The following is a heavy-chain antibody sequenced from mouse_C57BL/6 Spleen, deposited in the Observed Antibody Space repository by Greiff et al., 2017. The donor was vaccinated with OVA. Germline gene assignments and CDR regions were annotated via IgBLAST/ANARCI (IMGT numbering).Heavy chain of an antibody. CDR2: IYPGDGDT. J-gene: IGHJ3*01. CDR1: GYAFSSSW. V-gene: IGHV1-82*01. CDR3: ARGGGSNWAWFAY. D-gene: IGHD4-1*01. Sequence: VQLQQSGPELVKPGASVKISCKASGYAFSSSWMNWVKQRPGKGLEWIGRIYPGDGDTNYNGKFKGKATLTADKSSSTAYMQLSSLTSEDSAVYFCARGGGSNWAWFAYWGQGTLVTVSA.